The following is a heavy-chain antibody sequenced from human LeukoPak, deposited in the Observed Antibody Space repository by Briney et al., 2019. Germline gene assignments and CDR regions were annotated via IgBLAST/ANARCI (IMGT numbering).Heavy chain of an antibody. Sequence: PSETLSLTCAVSGGSVSSYYWSWIRQTPGKGLEWIGYIDYRGNTNYNPSLMSRVTISEDTSKNQFSLILTSVTAADTAVYYCAGTIGTAGTWKTAVVYYYYGMDVWGQGTTVSVS. CDR2: IDYRGNT. CDR1: GGSVSSYY. V-gene: IGHV4-59*08. CDR3: AGTIGTAGTWKTAVVYYYYGMDV. J-gene: IGHJ6*02. D-gene: IGHD6-13*01.